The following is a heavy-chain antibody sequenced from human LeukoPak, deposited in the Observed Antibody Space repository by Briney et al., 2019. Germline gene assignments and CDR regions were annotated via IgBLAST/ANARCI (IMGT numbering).Heavy chain of an antibody. CDR1: GYTFTGYY. CDR3: ARVSSSREEYLQR. Sequence: ASVKVSCKASGYTFTGYYMHWVRQAPGQGLEWMGWINPNSGGTNYAQKFQGRVTMTRDTSISTAYMELSRLRSDDTAVYYCARVSSSREEYLQRWGQGTLVTVSS. D-gene: IGHD6-13*01. V-gene: IGHV1-2*02. CDR2: INPNSGGT. J-gene: IGHJ1*01.